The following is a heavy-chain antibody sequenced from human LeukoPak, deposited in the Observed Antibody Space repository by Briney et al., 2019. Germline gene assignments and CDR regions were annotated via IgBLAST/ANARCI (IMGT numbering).Heavy chain of an antibody. CDR3: ARSLYGDYAQSAFDI. J-gene: IGHJ3*02. CDR1: GFTFSSYG. CDR2: IWYDGSNK. Sequence: GRSLRLSCAASGFTFSSYGMRWVRQAPGKGLEWVAVIWYDGSNKYYADSVKGRFTISRDNSKNTLYLQMNSLRAEDTAVYYCARSLYGDYAQSAFDIWGQGTMVTVSS. V-gene: IGHV3-33*01. D-gene: IGHD4-17*01.